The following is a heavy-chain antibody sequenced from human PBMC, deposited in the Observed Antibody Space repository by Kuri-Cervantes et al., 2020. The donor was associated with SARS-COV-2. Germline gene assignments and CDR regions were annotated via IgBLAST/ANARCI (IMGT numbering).Heavy chain of an antibody. CDR2: ISYDGSNK. Sequence: LSLTCAASGFTFSSYSMNWVRQAPGKGLEWVAVISYDGSNKYYADPVKGRFTISRDNSKNTLYLQMNSLRAEDTAVYYCAINLEKWELLLGVLNFDYWGQGTLVTVSS. CDR1: GFTFSSYS. D-gene: IGHD1-26*01. CDR3: AINLEKWELLLGVLNFDY. V-gene: IGHV3-30*03. J-gene: IGHJ4*02.